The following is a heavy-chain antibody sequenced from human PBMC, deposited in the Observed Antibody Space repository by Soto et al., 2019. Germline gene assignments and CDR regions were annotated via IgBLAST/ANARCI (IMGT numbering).Heavy chain of an antibody. CDR1: GGSFSGYY. D-gene: IGHD6-13*01. CDR3: ARGRGEAYSSRYNWFDP. CDR2: INHSGST. J-gene: IGHJ5*02. Sequence: PSETLSLTCAVYGGSFSGYYWSWSRQPPGKGLEWIGEINHSGSTNYNPSLKSRVTISVDTSKNQFSLKLSSVTAADTAVYYCARGRGEAYSSRYNWFDPWGQGTLVTVSS. V-gene: IGHV4-34*01.